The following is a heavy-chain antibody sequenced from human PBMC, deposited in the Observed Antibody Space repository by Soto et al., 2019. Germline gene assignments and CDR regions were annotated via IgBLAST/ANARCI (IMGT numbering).Heavy chain of an antibody. J-gene: IGHJ4*02. CDR2: IWSDGSNK. D-gene: IGHD6-13*01. CDR3: ARDGQQLAPYALDY. Sequence: QVQLVESGGGVVQPGRSLRLSCATSGFTFSNNAMHWFRQAPGKGLEWVAQIWSDGSNKFYADSVKGRFTISRDSSKNMVYLEMNSLRVEDTAVYYCARDGQQLAPYALDYWGQGTLVTASS. CDR1: GFTFSNNA. V-gene: IGHV3-33*01.